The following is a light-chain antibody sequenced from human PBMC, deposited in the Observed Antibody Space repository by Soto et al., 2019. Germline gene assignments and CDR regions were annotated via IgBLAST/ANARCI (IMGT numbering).Light chain of an antibody. J-gene: IGKJ4*01. CDR1: QSIRNY. Sequence: EIVLTQSPATLSLSPGETATLSCRASQSIRNYLAWYQQKPGQAPRLLIYDASNRATGIPARFSGSGSGTDFILTISSLQPEDFASYYCQQLNDYPLTFGGGTRVEI. V-gene: IGKV3-11*01. CDR2: DAS. CDR3: QQLNDYPLT.